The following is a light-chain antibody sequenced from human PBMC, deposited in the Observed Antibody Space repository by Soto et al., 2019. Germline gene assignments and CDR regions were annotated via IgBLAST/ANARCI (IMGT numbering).Light chain of an antibody. J-gene: IGKJ1*01. Sequence: ENVLTQSPGTLSLSPGERATLSCRASQSVTNSFFAWYQQKPGQAPRLLIYGASARATGIPDRFSGGGSGAEYTLTISSLQSEDFAVYYCQQYDKWPRTFGQGTKVEIK. CDR3: QQYDKWPRT. CDR2: GAS. V-gene: IGKV3-20*01. CDR1: QSVTNSF.